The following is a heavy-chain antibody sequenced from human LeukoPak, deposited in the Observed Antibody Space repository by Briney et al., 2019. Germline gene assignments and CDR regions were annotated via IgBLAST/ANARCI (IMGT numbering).Heavy chain of an antibody. J-gene: IGHJ4*02. Sequence: PGGSLRLSCAASGFIFSSYWMHWVRQAPGKGLVWVSRINTDGSSTSYVDSVKGRFTISRDNAKNTMYLQMNGLGAEDTAVYYCARDFQFRGVWGQGTLVTVSS. CDR2: INTDGSST. D-gene: IGHD3-10*01. CDR1: GFIFSSYW. V-gene: IGHV3-74*01. CDR3: ARDFQFRGV.